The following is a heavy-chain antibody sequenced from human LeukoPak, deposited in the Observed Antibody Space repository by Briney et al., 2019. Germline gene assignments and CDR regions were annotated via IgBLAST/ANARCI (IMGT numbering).Heavy chain of an antibody. D-gene: IGHD3-9*01. Sequence: SGGSLRLSCGASGFTFSSYSMDWVRQAPGKGLEWVSSISSSSSYIYYADSVKGRFTISRDNAKNSLYLQMNSLRAEDTAVYYCARAASERYFDWLLSYYGMDVWGQGTTVTVSS. V-gene: IGHV3-21*01. CDR2: ISSSSSYI. J-gene: IGHJ6*02. CDR1: GFTFSSYS. CDR3: ARAASERYFDWLLSYYGMDV.